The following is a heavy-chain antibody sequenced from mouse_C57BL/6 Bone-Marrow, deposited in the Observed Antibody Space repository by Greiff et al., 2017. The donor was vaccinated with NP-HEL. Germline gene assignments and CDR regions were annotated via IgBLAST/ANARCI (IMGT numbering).Heavy chain of an antibody. V-gene: IGHV2-6*03. CDR2: IWSDGST. D-gene: IGHD2-1*01. J-gene: IGHJ4*01. CDR3: ARFYGNYEGDYAMDY. Sequence: QVHVKQSGPGLVAPSQSLSITCTVSGFSLTSYGVHWVRQPPGKGLEWLVVIWSDGSTTYNSALKSRLSISKDNSKSQVFLKMNSLQTDDTAMYYCARFYGNYEGDYAMDYWGQGTSVTVSS. CDR1: GFSLTSYG.